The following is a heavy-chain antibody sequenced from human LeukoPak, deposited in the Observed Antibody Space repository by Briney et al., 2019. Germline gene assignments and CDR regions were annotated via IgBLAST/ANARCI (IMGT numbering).Heavy chain of an antibody. Sequence: GGSLRLSCEASGFTFRTYAMSWVRQAPGKGLEWVSVMSVIGGNTYYADSVRGRFTISRDNSKSTLYLQMNSLRVEDTAIYYCARHDGSGTSPFDYWGQGTRVTVSS. D-gene: IGHD3-10*01. CDR3: ARHDGSGTSPFDY. J-gene: IGHJ4*02. CDR2: MSVIGGNT. V-gene: IGHV3-23*01. CDR1: GFTFRTYA.